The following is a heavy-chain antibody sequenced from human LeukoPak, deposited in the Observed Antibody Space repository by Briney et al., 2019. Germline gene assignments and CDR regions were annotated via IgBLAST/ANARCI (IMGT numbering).Heavy chain of an antibody. CDR1: GYSFTSYW. D-gene: IGHD3-3*01. J-gene: IGHJ4*02. Sequence: PGESLKISRKGSGYSFTSYWIGWVRQMPGKGLEWMGIIYPGDSDTRYSPSFQGQVTISADKSISTAYLQWSSLKASDTAMYYCARHGTIFGVVTNFDYWGQGTLVTVSS. V-gene: IGHV5-51*01. CDR2: IYPGDSDT. CDR3: ARHGTIFGVVTNFDY.